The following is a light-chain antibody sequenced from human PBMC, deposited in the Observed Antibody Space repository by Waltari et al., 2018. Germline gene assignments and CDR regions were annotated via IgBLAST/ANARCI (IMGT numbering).Light chain of an antibody. CDR1: QSVGRS. CDR3: QHYVRLPAT. Sequence: EIVLTQSPGTLSLSPGERATLSCRASQSVGRSLAWYQQKPCQAPRLLIYGASNRAAGIPDRFSGSGSGTDFSLTISRLEPEDFVVYYCQHYVRLPATFGQGTKVEIK. V-gene: IGKV3-20*01. J-gene: IGKJ1*01. CDR2: GAS.